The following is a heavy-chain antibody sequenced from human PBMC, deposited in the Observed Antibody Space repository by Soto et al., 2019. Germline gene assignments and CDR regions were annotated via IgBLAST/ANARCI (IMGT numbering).Heavy chain of an antibody. Sequence: ASVKVSCKASGDTFTSYCISWVRQAPGQGLEWMGWISAYNGNTNYAQKLQGRVTMTTDTSTSTAYMELRSLRSDDTAVYYCARYGPGATNYYYMDVWGKGTTVTVSS. CDR3: ARYGPGATNYYYMDV. CDR2: ISAYNGNT. V-gene: IGHV1-18*01. CDR1: GDTFTSYC. J-gene: IGHJ6*03. D-gene: IGHD1-26*01.